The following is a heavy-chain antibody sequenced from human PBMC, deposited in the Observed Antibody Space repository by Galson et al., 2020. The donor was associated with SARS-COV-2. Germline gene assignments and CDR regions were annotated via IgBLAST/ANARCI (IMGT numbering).Heavy chain of an antibody. Sequence: GGSLRLSCAASGFTFDDYAMHWVRQAPGKGLEWVSGISWNSGSIGYADSVKGRFTISRDNAKNSLYLQMNSLRAEDTALYYCANLSPSYMDVWGQGTTVTVSS. J-gene: IGHJ6*02. V-gene: IGHV3-9*01. CDR2: ISWNSGSI. CDR3: ANLSPSYMDV. CDR1: GFTFDDYA.